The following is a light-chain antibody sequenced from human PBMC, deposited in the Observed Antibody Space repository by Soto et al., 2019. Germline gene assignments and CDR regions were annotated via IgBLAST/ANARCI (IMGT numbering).Light chain of an antibody. CDR1: PSVTNF. CDR3: QQRNIWPPVT. Sequence: EIVLTQSPVTLSLSPGVRATLSCMASPSVTNFLAWYQQKPGQAPRLLIYGAFNRATGIPARFSGSGSGTDFTLNISSLEPEDAAIYYCQQRNIWPPVTFGQGTRLEIK. J-gene: IGKJ5*01. V-gene: IGKV3-11*01. CDR2: GAF.